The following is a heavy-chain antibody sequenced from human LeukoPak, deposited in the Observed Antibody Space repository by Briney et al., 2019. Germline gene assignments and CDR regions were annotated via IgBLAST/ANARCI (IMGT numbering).Heavy chain of an antibody. Sequence: SETLPLTCTVSGGSISSYYWSWIRQPPGKGLEWIGYIYYSGSTNYNPSLKSRVTISVDTSKNQFSLKLSSVTAADTAVYYCARSSRGYFDYWGQGTLVTVSS. CDR1: GGSISSYY. D-gene: IGHD6-13*01. CDR3: ARSSRGYFDY. V-gene: IGHV4-59*01. J-gene: IGHJ4*02. CDR2: IYYSGST.